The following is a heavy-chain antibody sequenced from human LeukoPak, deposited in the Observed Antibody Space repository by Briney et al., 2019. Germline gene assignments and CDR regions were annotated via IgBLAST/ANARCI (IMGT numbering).Heavy chain of an antibody. Sequence: ASVKVSCKASGYTFSNYGISWVRQAPGQGLEWMGWISAYNGNTNYAQKLQGRVTLTTDTSTSTAYMEVRSLTSDDTALYCCARDYYYDSGRDAFDIWGQGTMVTVSS. CDR3: ARDYYYDSGRDAFDI. D-gene: IGHD3-22*01. V-gene: IGHV1-18*01. CDR1: GYTFSNYG. CDR2: ISAYNGNT. J-gene: IGHJ3*02.